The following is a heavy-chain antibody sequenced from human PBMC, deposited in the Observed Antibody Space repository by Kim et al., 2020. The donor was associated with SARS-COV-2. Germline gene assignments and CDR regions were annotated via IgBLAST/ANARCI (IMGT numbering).Heavy chain of an antibody. J-gene: IGHJ6*03. V-gene: IGHV3-48*03. CDR3: ARELEYSGYESMDV. D-gene: IGHD5-12*01. Sequence: ADSVKGRFTISRDNAKSSLYLHMNSLRAEDTAVYYCARELEYSGYESMDVWGKGTTVTV.